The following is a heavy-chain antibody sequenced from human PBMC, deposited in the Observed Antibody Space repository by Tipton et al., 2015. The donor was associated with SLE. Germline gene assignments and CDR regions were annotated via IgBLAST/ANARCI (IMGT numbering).Heavy chain of an antibody. J-gene: IGHJ4*02. D-gene: IGHD2-21*01. Sequence: TLSLTCTVSGGSINSSSYYWGWIRQPPGKGLEWIGSIYYSGRTYYNPSLKSRVTVSVDTSKNHLSLKLSSVTAADTAVYYCARDCDWGPLGYWGQGTLVTVSS. V-gene: IGHV4-39*07. CDR3: ARDCDWGPLGY. CDR1: GGSINSSSYY. CDR2: IYYSGRT.